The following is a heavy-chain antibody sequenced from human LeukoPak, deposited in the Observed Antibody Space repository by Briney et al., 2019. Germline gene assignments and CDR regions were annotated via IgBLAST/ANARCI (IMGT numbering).Heavy chain of an antibody. Sequence: SETLSLTCTVSGGSISSYYWSWIRQPPGKGLEWSGYIYYSGSTNYNPSLKSRVTISVDTSKNHFSLNLSSVTAADTAVYYCARDYGSGSRYGGWFDPWGQGTLVTVSS. J-gene: IGHJ5*02. D-gene: IGHD3-10*01. CDR3: ARDYGSGSRYGGWFDP. CDR1: GGSISSYY. CDR2: IYYSGST. V-gene: IGHV4-59*01.